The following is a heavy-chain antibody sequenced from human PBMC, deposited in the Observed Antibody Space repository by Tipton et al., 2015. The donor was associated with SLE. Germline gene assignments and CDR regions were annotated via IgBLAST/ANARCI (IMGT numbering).Heavy chain of an antibody. CDR3: ASWHFDFWSPSAFDI. J-gene: IGHJ3*02. CDR2: ISSSGGTI. Sequence: QLVQSGGGLVQPGGSLRLSCAASGFTFNSYEMNWVRQAPGKGLEWVSHISSSGGTIYYADSVKGRFTISRDNAKNSLYLQMDSLRAEDTAVYYCASWHFDFWSPSAFDIWGQGTMVTVSS. D-gene: IGHD3-3*01. V-gene: IGHV3-48*03. CDR1: GFTFNSYE.